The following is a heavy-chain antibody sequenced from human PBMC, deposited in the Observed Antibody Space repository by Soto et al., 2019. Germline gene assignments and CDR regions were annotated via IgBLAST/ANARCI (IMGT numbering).Heavy chain of an antibody. J-gene: IGHJ4*02. D-gene: IGHD3-22*01. CDR2: IYYSGST. Sequence: SETLSLTCTVSGGSISSYYWSWIRQPPGKGLEWIGYIYYSGSTNYNPSLKSRVTISLDTSKNQFSLKLSSVTAADTAVYYCAIPPYDSSGLNLDYWGQGTLVTVS. CDR3: AIPPYDSSGLNLDY. CDR1: GGSISSYY. V-gene: IGHV4-59*01.